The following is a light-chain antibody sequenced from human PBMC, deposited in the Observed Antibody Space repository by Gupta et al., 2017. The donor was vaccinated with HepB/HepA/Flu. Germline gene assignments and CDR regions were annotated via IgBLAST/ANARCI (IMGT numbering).Light chain of an antibody. Sequence: QSVLTQPPSVSGAPGQRVPISCTGSSSNIGAGYDVHWYQQLPGTAPKLLIYDNNNRPSGVPDRFSGSKSGTSASLAITGLQAEDEADYYCQSYDSSRSGYVVFGGGTKLAVL. J-gene: IGLJ2*01. CDR1: SSNIGAGYD. CDR2: DNN. V-gene: IGLV1-40*01. CDR3: QSYDSSRSGYVV.